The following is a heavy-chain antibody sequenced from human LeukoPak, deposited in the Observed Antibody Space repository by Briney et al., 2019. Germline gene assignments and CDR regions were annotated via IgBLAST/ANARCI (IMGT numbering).Heavy chain of an antibody. CDR3: ARASVGDYGDYGSQWYYYGMDV. Sequence: GGSLRLSCAASGFTVSSNYVSWVRQAPGKGLEWVSVIYSGGSTYYADSVKGRFTISRDNSKNTLYLQMNSLRAEDTAVYYCARASVGDYGDYGSQWYYYGMDVWGQGTTVTVSS. CDR2: IYSGGST. CDR1: GFTVSSNY. J-gene: IGHJ6*02. D-gene: IGHD4-17*01. V-gene: IGHV3-66*01.